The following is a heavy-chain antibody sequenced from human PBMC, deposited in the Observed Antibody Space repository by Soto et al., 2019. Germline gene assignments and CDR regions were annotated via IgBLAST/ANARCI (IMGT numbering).Heavy chain of an antibody. CDR1: GFTFSTYW. CDR3: ARDSGRFYIDY. Sequence: EVPLVESGGGLVQPGGSLRLSCAASGFTFSTYWMTWVRQAPGKGLEWVANLNPDGSEKYYVDSLKGRFTISRDNAKTSLYLQMNSLRVEDTAVYYCARDSGRFYIDYWGQGTLVTVSS. CDR2: LNPDGSEK. J-gene: IGHJ4*02. V-gene: IGHV3-7*04. D-gene: IGHD1-26*01.